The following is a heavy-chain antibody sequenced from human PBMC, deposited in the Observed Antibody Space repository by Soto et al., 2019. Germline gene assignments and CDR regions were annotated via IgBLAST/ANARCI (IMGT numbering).Heavy chain of an antibody. J-gene: IGHJ6*03. CDR3: ARDGRYCSGGSCYYYYYYMDA. CDR1: GFTVSSNY. CDR2: VYSGGST. D-gene: IGHD2-15*01. Sequence: EVQLVESGGGLVQPGGSLRLSCAASGFTVSSNYMSWVRQAPGKGLEWVSLVYSGGSTYYADSVKGRFTISRDNSKSTLYLQMNSLRAEDTAVYYCARDGRYCSGGSCYYYYYYMDAWGKGTTVTVSS. V-gene: IGHV3-66*01.